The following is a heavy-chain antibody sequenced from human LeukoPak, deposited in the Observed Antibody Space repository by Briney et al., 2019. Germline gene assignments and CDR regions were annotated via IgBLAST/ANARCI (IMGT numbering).Heavy chain of an antibody. D-gene: IGHD3-22*01. CDR1: GGSFSGYY. Sequence: PSETLSLTCAVYGGSFSGYYWSWIRQPPGKGLEWIGEINHSGSTNYNPSLKSRVTISVDTSKNQFSLKLSSVTAADTAVYYCAGQYYYDSSGYRFDYWGQGTLVTVSS. V-gene: IGHV4-34*01. CDR3: AGQYYYDSSGYRFDY. J-gene: IGHJ4*02. CDR2: INHSGST.